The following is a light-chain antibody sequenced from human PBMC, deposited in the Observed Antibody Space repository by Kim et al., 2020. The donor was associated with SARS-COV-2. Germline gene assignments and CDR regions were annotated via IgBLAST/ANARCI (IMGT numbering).Light chain of an antibody. V-gene: IGKV4-1*01. CDR1: QSVLYSSNNKNY. CDR3: QQHYTTPLT. Sequence: DIVMTQSPDSLAVSLGERATINCKSSQSVLYSSNNKNYLSWYQQKPGQPPKLLISWASTRESGVPDRFSGSGSGTDFTLTINNLQAEDVAVYYCQQHYTTPLTFGGGTKVDIK. CDR2: WAS. J-gene: IGKJ4*01.